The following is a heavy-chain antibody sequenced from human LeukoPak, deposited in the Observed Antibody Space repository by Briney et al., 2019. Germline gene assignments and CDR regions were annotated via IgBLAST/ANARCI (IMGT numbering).Heavy chain of an antibody. J-gene: IGHJ6*03. V-gene: IGHV3-74*01. Sequence: PGGSLRLSCAASGFTFSNYWMHWVRQAPGKGLVWVSRINSDGSSTRYADSVKGRFTISRDNAKNSLYLQMNSLRAEDTAVYYCARDGGITPMDVWGKGTTVTISS. CDR3: ARDGGITPMDV. D-gene: IGHD3-10*01. CDR2: INSDGSST. CDR1: GFTFSNYW.